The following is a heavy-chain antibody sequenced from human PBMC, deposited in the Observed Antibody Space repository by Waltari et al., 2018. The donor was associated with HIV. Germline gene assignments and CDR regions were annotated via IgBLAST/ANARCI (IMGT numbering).Heavy chain of an antibody. CDR3: ARIMANGYFDY. V-gene: IGHV3-21*02. CDR2: IGIIGNYV. Sequence: EVQLVESGGGLVKPGGSLRLSCAASGFIFSAYSLNWVRQAPGKGLEWVSSIGIIGNYVYYADSVKGRITISRDNAKNSLYLQMNSLRAEDTAVYYCARIMANGYFDYWGQGTLVTVSS. J-gene: IGHJ4*02. CDR1: GFIFSAYS. D-gene: IGHD2-8*01.